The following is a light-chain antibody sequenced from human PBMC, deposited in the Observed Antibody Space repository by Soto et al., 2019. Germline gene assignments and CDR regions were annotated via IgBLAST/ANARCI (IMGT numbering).Light chain of an antibody. CDR2: EVS. CDR3: SSYAGSKNWV. CDR1: SSDVGGYNY. Sequence: QSVLTQPPSASGSPGQSVTISCTGTSSDVGGYNYVSWYQQHPGKAPKLMIYEVSKRPSGVPDRFSGSKSGNTASLTVSGLQAEDEADYYCSSYAGSKNWVLGGGTKVTVL. J-gene: IGLJ2*01. V-gene: IGLV2-8*01.